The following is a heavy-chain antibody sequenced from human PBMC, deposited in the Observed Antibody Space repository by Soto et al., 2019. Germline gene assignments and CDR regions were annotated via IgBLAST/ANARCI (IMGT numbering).Heavy chain of an antibody. CDR2: IYTSGST. Sequence: SETLSLTCTVSGAFISGYYWSWIRQPAGKGLEWIGRIYTSGSTKYSPSLKSRATMSVDTSKKQFSLKLNSVTAADTAVYYCARESTVAGTDNWFDSWGQGTLVT. CDR1: GAFISGYY. J-gene: IGHJ5*01. V-gene: IGHV4-4*07. D-gene: IGHD6-13*01. CDR3: ARESTVAGTDNWFDS.